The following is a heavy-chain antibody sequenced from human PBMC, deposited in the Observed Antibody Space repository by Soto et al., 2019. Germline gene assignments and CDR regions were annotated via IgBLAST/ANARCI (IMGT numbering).Heavy chain of an antibody. J-gene: IGHJ4*02. CDR3: ARDNLGYCSGGSCYSYFDY. Sequence: PGGSLRLSCAASGFTFSSYAMHWVRQAPGKGLEWVAVISYDGSNKYYADSVKGRFTISRDNSKNTLYLQMNSLRAEDTAVYYCARDNLGYCSGGSCYSYFDYWGQGTLVTVSS. D-gene: IGHD2-15*01. V-gene: IGHV3-30-3*01. CDR1: GFTFSSYA. CDR2: ISYDGSNK.